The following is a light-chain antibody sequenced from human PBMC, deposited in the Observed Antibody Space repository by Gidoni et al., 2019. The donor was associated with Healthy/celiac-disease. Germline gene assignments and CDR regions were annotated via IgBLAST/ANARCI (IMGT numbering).Light chain of an antibody. CDR3: HQYNSY. CDR2: KAS. Sequence: DIQMTQSPSTLSASVGDRVTITCRASQSISSWLAWYQQKPGKAPKLLIYKASSLESGVPSRFSGSGSGTEFTLTISSLQPDDFATYYCHQYNSYFGPGTKVDIK. V-gene: IGKV1-5*03. CDR1: QSISSW. J-gene: IGKJ3*01.